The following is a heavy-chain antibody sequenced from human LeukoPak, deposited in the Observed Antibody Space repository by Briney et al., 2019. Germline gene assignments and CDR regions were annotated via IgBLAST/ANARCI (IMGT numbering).Heavy chain of an antibody. CDR3: ARGDIVSY. D-gene: IGHD2-15*01. V-gene: IGHV3-11*01. CDR2: ISSRGSTI. Sequence: GGSLRLSCAASGFTFSDYYMNWLRQAPGKGLEWVSYISSRGSTIYYADSVKGRFTISRDNAKNSLYLQMNSLRAEDSAVYYCARGDIVSYWGQGTLVTVSS. J-gene: IGHJ4*02. CDR1: GFTFSDYY.